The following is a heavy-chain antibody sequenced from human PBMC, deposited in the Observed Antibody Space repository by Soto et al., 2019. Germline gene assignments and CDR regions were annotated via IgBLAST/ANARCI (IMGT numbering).Heavy chain of an antibody. CDR2: ISSSSSYI. V-gene: IGHV3-21*01. CDR3: ARDKDSSSYSDP. J-gene: IGHJ5*02. Sequence: GGSLRLSCAASGFTFINYNMNLVRQAQGKGLEWVSSISSSSSYIYYAESVKGRFTISRDNAKNSLYLQMNSLRAEDTAVYYCARDKDSSSYSDPWGQGTLVPSP. CDR1: GFTFINYN. D-gene: IGHD6-6*01.